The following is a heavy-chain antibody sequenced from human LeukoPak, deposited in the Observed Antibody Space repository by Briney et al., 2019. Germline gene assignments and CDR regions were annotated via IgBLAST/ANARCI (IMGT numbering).Heavy chain of an antibody. D-gene: IGHD3-3*01. J-gene: IGHJ4*02. CDR3: ARLVSDYDSHIDY. CDR2: INPNSGGT. CDR1: GYTFTGYY. Sequence: GASVTVSCKASGYTFTGYYMHWVRQAPGQGLEWMGWINPNSGGTNYAQKFQGRVTMTRDPSISTAYMELSRLRSDDTAVFYCARLVSDYDSHIDYWGQGTLVTVSS. V-gene: IGHV1-2*02.